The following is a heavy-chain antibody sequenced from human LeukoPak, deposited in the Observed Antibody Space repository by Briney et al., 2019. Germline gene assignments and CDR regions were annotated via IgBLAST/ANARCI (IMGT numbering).Heavy chain of an antibody. D-gene: IGHD5-18*01. CDR1: GFTVSDSY. Sequence: QPGGSLRLSCATSGFTVSDSYMSWVRQAPGKGLEWVSVIYSGGSTFYADSVKGRFTISRDSSKNTLYLQMDSLSGEDTAVYYCARDRAYTYGFAYYFADWGQGTLVTVSS. CDR3: ARDRAYTYGFAYYFAD. J-gene: IGHJ4*02. CDR2: IYSGGST. V-gene: IGHV3-66*01.